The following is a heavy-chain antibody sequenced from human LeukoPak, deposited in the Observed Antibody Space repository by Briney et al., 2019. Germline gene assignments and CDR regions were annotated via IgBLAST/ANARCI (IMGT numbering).Heavy chain of an antibody. CDR1: GFTFSSYA. CDR2: ISSNGGST. CDR3: ARGDKYQLLLAYYFDY. J-gene: IGHJ4*02. Sequence: GGSLRLSCAASGFTFSSYAMHWVRQAPGKGLEYVSAISSNGGSTYYANSVKGRFTISRDNSKNTLYLQMGSLRAEDMAVYYCARGDKYQLLLAYYFDYWGQGTLVTVSS. V-gene: IGHV3-64*01. D-gene: IGHD2-2*01.